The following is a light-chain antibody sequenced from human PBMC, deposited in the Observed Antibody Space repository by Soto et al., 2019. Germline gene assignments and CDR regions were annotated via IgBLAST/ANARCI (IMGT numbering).Light chain of an antibody. J-gene: IGLJ2*01. V-gene: IGLV1-44*01. CDR2: SNN. CDR3: AAWDGSLSAVV. CDR1: SSNIGSNA. Sequence: QSVLTQPPSASGTPGQRVTISCSGSSSNIGSNAVNWYQHIPGTAPKLLIYSNNQRPSGVPDRFSGSKSGTSASLAISGLQSEDEADYYCAAWDGSLSAVVFGGGTKLTVL.